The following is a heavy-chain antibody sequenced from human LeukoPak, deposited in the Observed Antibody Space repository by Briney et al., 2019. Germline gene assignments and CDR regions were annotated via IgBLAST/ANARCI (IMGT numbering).Heavy chain of an antibody. CDR3: TRTRGDYSNYDYYYGMDV. CDR2: IRSKANSYAT. Sequence: GGSLRLSCAASGFTFSGSAMHWVRQASGKGLEWVGRIRSKANSYATAYAASVKGRFTISRDDSKNTAYLQMNRLKTEDTAVYYCTRTRGDYSNYDYYYGMDVWGQGTTVTVSS. CDR1: GFTFSGSA. D-gene: IGHD4-4*01. J-gene: IGHJ6*02. V-gene: IGHV3-73*01.